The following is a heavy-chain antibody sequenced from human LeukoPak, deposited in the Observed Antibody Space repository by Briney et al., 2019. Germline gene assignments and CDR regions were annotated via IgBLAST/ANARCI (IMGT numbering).Heavy chain of an antibody. CDR2: IKGYNGDT. CDR3: AREGGIVGALDY. D-gene: IGHD1-26*01. Sequence: GASVKVSCKASGYTFTSYGITWVRQAPGQGLEWMGWIKGYNGDTNYAQKFQGRVTMTTDTSTTTAYMELRSLRSDDTALYYCAREGGIVGALDYWGQGTLVTVSS. V-gene: IGHV1-18*01. J-gene: IGHJ4*02. CDR1: GYTFTSYG.